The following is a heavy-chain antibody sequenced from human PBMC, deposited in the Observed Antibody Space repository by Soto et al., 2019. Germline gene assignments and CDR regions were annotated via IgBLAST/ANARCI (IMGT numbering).Heavy chain of an antibody. CDR2: IIPILGIA. J-gene: IGHJ4*02. D-gene: IGHD3-9*01. V-gene: IGHV1-69*02. CDR3: ASPHRLRYFDWLSRDPPLDY. Sequence: SVKVSCKASGGTFSSYTISWVRQAPGQGLEWMGRIIPILGIANYAQKFQGRVTITADKSTSTAYMELSSLRSEDTAVYYCASPHRLRYFDWLSRDPPLDYWGQG. CDR1: GGTFSSYT.